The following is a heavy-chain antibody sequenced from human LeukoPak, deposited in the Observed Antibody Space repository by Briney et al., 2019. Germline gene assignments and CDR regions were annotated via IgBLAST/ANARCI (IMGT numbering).Heavy chain of an antibody. CDR3: ARGIAAAGIVGVFDC. Sequence: GGSLRLSCAASGFSVSSNHMSWVRQAPGEGLEWVSVIYSSGNTHYADSVKGRFTISRDNSKNTLYLQMNSLRAEDTAVYYCARGIAAAGIVGVFDCWGQGTLVTVSS. J-gene: IGHJ4*02. D-gene: IGHD6-13*01. V-gene: IGHV3-66*01. CDR2: IYSSGNT. CDR1: GFSVSSNH.